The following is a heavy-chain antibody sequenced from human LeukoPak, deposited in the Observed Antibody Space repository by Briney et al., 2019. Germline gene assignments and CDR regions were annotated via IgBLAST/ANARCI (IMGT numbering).Heavy chain of an antibody. CDR1: GGSISSYY. CDR2: IYYSGST. V-gene: IGHV4-59*01. J-gene: IGHJ4*02. Sequence: SETLSLTCTVSGGSISSYYWSWIRQPPGKGLEWIGYIYYSGSTNYNPSLKSRVTISVDTSKNQFSLKLSSVTAADTAVYYCARYYYGSGSYPSDYWGQGTLVTVSS. D-gene: IGHD3-10*01. CDR3: ARYYYGSGSYPSDY.